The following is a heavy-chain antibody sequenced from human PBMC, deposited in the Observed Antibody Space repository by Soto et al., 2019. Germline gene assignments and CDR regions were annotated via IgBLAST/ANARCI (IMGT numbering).Heavy chain of an antibody. V-gene: IGHV4-39*01. D-gene: IGHD6-13*01. CDR3: ARLYSSSWYSRGYYYYMDV. CDR1: GGSISSSSYY. Sequence: SETLSLTCTVSGGSISSSSYYWGWIRQPPGKGLEWIGSIYYSGSTYYNPSLKSRVTISVDTSKNQFSLKLSSVTAADTAVYYCARLYSSSWYSRGYYYYMDVWGKGTTVTVSS. J-gene: IGHJ6*03. CDR2: IYYSGST.